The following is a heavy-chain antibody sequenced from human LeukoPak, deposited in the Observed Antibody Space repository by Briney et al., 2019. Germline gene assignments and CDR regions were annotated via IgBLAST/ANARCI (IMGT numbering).Heavy chain of an antibody. V-gene: IGHV3-21*01. CDR2: ISSSSSYI. CDR3: ARGSNFDWLLSSSTYYFDY. D-gene: IGHD3-9*01. Sequence: GRSLRLSCAASGFTFSSYSMNWVRQAPGKGLEWVSSISSSSSYIYYADSVKGRFTISRDNAKNSLYLQMNSLRAEDTAVYYCARGSNFDWLLSSSTYYFDYWGQGTLVTVSS. CDR1: GFTFSSYS. J-gene: IGHJ4*02.